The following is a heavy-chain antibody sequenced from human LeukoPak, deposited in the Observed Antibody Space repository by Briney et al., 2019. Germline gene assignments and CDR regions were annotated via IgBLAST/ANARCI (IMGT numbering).Heavy chain of an antibody. Sequence: EGSLRLSCAVSGFTVSGTYMSWVRPAPGKGLEWVSVIYSGGNTYYSDSVKGRFAISRDTSKNTLYLQMNSLRAEDTAVYYCARALYSGHADLFDSWGQGTLVTVSS. D-gene: IGHD5-12*01. CDR3: ARALYSGHADLFDS. CDR1: GFTVSGTY. V-gene: IGHV3-66*01. J-gene: IGHJ4*02. CDR2: IYSGGNT.